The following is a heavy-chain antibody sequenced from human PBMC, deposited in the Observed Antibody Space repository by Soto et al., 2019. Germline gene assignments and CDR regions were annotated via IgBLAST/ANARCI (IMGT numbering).Heavy chain of an antibody. CDR1: GFTFTDFY. D-gene: IGHD2-21*02. CDR2: ISGSGGDI. J-gene: IGHJ4*02. Sequence: PGGSLRLSCAASGFTFTDFYMTWIRQAPGKGLEWLSYISGSGGDISYADSVKGRFTISRDNAKNSMSLYMTSLRAEDTAIYYCARTARLPDSWGQGTLVTVSS. V-gene: IGHV3-11*01. CDR3: ARTARLPDS.